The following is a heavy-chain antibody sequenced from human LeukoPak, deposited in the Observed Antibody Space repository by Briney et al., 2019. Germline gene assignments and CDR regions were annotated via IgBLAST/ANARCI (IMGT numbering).Heavy chain of an antibody. D-gene: IGHD3-10*01. CDR1: GYTFTSYD. CDR3: ARDIYGSGSYSYNWFDP. V-gene: IGHV1-8*01. J-gene: IGHJ5*02. Sequence: GASVTVSFKASGYTFTSYDINWVRQATGQGLEWMGWMNPISGNTGHAQKFQGRVTMTTDTSTSTAYMELRSLRSDDTAVYYCARDIYGSGSYSYNWFDPWGQGTLVTVSS. CDR2: MNPISGNT.